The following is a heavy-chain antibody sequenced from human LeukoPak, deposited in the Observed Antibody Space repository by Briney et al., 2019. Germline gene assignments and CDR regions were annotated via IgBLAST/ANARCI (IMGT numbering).Heavy chain of an antibody. V-gene: IGHV3-23*01. Sequence: GGSLRLSCAASGFTVSDYSMAWVRQAPGKGLEWVSAISGSGSYTDYADSVKGRFTISKDNSKNTLYMRMSSLRAEDTAVYYCAKDSAGYFDYWGQGTLVTVSS. CDR1: GFTVSDYS. CDR2: ISGSGSYT. CDR3: AKDSAGYFDY. D-gene: IGHD2-15*01. J-gene: IGHJ4*02.